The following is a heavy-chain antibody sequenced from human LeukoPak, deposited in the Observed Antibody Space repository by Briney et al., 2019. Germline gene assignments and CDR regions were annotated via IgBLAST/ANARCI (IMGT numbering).Heavy chain of an antibody. D-gene: IGHD2-15*01. V-gene: IGHV3-23*01. Sequence: GGSLRLSCAASGFTFSSSAMSWVRQAPGKGLEWVSAISNNGGYTYYADSVQGRFTISRDNSKSTLCLQMNSLRAEDTAVYYCAKQLGYCSDGSCYFPYWGQGNLVTVSS. CDR3: AKQLGYCSDGSCYFPY. CDR2: ISNNGGYT. CDR1: GFTFSSSA. J-gene: IGHJ4*02.